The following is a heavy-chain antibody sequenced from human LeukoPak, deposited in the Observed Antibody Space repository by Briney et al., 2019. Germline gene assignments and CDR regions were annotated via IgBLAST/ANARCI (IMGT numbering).Heavy chain of an antibody. CDR2: ISPDGSTT. D-gene: IGHD6-13*01. Sequence: GGSLRLSCAASGFTFSRYWMHWVRQAPGKGLMWVSRISPDGSTTLYADSVKGRFTISRDNAKNTLYLQMNSLGAEDTAVYYCTTVLSSNRYNLCDYWGKGTLVTVSS. CDR3: TTVLSSNRYNLCDY. CDR1: GFTFSRYW. J-gene: IGHJ4*02. V-gene: IGHV3-74*03.